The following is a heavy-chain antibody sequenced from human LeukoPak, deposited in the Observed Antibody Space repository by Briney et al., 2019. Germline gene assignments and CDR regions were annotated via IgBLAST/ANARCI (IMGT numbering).Heavy chain of an antibody. CDR2: IYNIGTT. J-gene: IGHJ5*01. D-gene: IGHD4-17*01. Sequence: SQTLSLTCTVSGGSISSGSDYWTRLRQPAGKGQEWIGRIYNIGTTNYNPSLKSRVTISLDTSKNQSSLRLTSLTAADTAVYYCARDRRGGDNNWYDSWGQGTLVTVSS. V-gene: IGHV4-61*02. CDR1: GGSISSGSDY. CDR3: ARDRRGGDNNWYDS.